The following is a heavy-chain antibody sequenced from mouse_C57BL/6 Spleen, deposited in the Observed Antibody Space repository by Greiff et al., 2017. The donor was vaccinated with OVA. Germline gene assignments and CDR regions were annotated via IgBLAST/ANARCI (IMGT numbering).Heavy chain of an antibody. J-gene: IGHJ2*01. V-gene: IGHV1-26*01. CDR3: ARRERYYGSSPYDY. D-gene: IGHD1-1*01. CDR1: GYTFTDYY. Sequence: EVQLQQSGPELVKPGASVKISCKASGYTFTDYYMNWVKQSHGKSLEWIGDINPNNGGTSYNQKFKGKATLTVDKSSSTAYMELRSLTSEDSAVYYGARRERYYGSSPYDYWGQGTTLTVSS. CDR2: INPNNGGT.